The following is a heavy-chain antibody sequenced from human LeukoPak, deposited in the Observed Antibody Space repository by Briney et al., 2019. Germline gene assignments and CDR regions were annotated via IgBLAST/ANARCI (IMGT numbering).Heavy chain of an antibody. D-gene: IGHD5-12*01. CDR2: IYGRGGS. CDR1: GGSISSGDYS. CDR3: AREVGYELDY. Sequence: SQTLSLTCAVSGGSISSGDYSWSWIRQPPGKGLEWIGRIYGRGGSNYNPSLKSRVTISIDKSKNQFSLKMNSVTAPDTAVYYCAREVGYELDYWGQGTLVTVSS. V-gene: IGHV4-30-4*07. J-gene: IGHJ4*02.